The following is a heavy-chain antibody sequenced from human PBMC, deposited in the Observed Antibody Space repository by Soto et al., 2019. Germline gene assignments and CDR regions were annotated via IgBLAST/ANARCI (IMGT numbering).Heavy chain of an antibody. V-gene: IGHV3-23*01. J-gene: IGHJ6*02. CDR2: TSVSGGST. CDR3: AKGAGYCSGGSCYSPLDV. Sequence: SLRLSCAASGFTFSTYAMSWVRQAPGKGLEWVSATSVSGGSTFYADSVKGRFTISRDNSKNTLYLQMNSLRAEDTAIYYCAKGAGYCSGGSCYSPLDVWGQGTTVTVSS. D-gene: IGHD2-15*01. CDR1: GFTFSTYA.